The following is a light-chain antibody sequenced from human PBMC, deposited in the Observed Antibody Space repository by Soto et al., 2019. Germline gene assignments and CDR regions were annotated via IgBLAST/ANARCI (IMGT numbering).Light chain of an antibody. Sequence: QSALTQPASVSGSPGQSIAISCTGTSSDVGTYEYVSWYQQYPDKAPKLIIYEVTQRPSGVSNRFSGSKSGNTASLTISGLQAEDEADYYCSSHTSVNPRVFGTGTKLTVL. CDR2: EVT. J-gene: IGLJ1*01. V-gene: IGLV2-14*01. CDR1: SSDVGTYEY. CDR3: SSHTSVNPRV.